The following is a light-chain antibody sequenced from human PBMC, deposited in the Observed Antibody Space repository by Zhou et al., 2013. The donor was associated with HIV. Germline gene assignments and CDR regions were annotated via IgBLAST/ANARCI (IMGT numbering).Light chain of an antibody. J-gene: IGKJ4*01. CDR2: GAF. Sequence: EIXLTQSPDTLSLSPGERVTLSCKTSQSVRNDYLAWYQKNRGQAPRLLIYGAFTRASGIPDRFSGSGSGTDFTLTISRLEPEDSAVYYCQQYGDSPPVTFGGGTKVEI. CDR1: QSVRNDY. V-gene: IGKV3-20*01. CDR3: QQYGDSPPVT.